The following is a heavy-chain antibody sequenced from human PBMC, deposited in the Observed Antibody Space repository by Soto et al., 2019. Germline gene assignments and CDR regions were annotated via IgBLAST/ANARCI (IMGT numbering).Heavy chain of an antibody. CDR3: ARQDPPYYYGMDV. V-gene: IGHV4-31*03. Sequence: SETLSLTCTVSGGSISSGGYYWSWIRQHPGKGLEWIGYIYYSGSTYYNPSLKSRVTISVDTSKNQYSLKLSSVTAADTAVYYCARQDPPYYYGMDVWGQGTTVTVSS. J-gene: IGHJ6*02. CDR2: IYYSGST. CDR1: GGSISSGGYY.